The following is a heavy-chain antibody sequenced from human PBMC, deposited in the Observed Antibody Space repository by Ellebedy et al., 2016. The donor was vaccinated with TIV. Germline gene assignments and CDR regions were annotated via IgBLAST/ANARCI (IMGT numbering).Heavy chain of an antibody. CDR1: GGSINSNS. J-gene: IGHJ6*02. CDR3: TRDFLIGATVYEFYGMDV. Sequence: SETLSLTCTVSGGSINSNSWSWIRQTPGKGLEWIGRMHTTGSFNYNPSLKSRVTISVDTPGGQTSLKLSSVTAADTAVYYCTRDFLIGATVYEFYGMDVWGQGTTVTVSS. CDR2: MHTTGSF. D-gene: IGHD3-3*01. V-gene: IGHV4-4*07.